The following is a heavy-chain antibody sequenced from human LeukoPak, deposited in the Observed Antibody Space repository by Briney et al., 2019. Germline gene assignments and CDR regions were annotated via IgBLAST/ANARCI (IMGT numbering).Heavy chain of an antibody. D-gene: IGHD4-17*01. CDR3: ARGHRDYPFDS. CDR2: IDYSGVT. J-gene: IGHJ4*02. Sequence: PSETLSLTCSVSGGSISGGGDTWNWIRQPPGKSLGWLGHIDYSGVTSYNPSRQRRLLFSVDTSKNQFSLRLTSVTAADTAASFCARGHRDYPFDSWGQGTLVAVSS. V-gene: IGHV4-30-4*07. CDR1: GGSISGGGDT.